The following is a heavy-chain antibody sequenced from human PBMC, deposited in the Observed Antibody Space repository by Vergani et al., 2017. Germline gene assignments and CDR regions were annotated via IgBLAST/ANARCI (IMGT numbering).Heavy chain of an antibody. V-gene: IGHV1-2*02. D-gene: IGHD4-17*01. Sequence: QVQLVQSGAEVKKPGASVKVSCKASGYTFTGYYMHWVRQAPGQGLEWMGWINPNSGGTNYAQKFQGRVTMTRDTSISTSYMELSRLRSDDTAVYYCARWEGYGDKHPGYYYYMDVWSKGTTVTVSS. CDR2: INPNSGGT. J-gene: IGHJ6*03. CDR3: ARWEGYGDKHPGYYYYMDV. CDR1: GYTFTGYY.